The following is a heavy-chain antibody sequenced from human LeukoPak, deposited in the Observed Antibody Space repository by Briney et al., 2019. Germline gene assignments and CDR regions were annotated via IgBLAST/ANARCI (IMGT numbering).Heavy chain of an antibody. J-gene: IGHJ6*02. CDR2: INHSGST. V-gene: IGHV4-34*01. CDR1: GGSFSGYY. D-gene: IGHD2-15*01. CDR3: ARVGTPTRGMDV. Sequence: SETLSLTCAVYGGSFSGYYWSWIRQPPGKGLEWIGEINHSGSTNYNPSLKSRVTISVDTSKNQFSLKLGSVTAADTAVYYCARVGTPTRGMDVWGQGTTVTVSS.